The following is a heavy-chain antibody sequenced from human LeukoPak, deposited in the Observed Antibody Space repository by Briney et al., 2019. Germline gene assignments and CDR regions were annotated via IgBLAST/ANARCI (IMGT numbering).Heavy chain of an antibody. V-gene: IGHV1-2*02. CDR2: INPNSGGT. Sequence: GASVKVSCKASGYTFTGYYMHWVRQAPGQGLEWMGWINPNSGGTNYAQKFQGRVTMTRDTSISTAYMELSRLRSNDTAVYYCARDPRYSYGSFDPWGQGTLVTVSS. CDR3: ARDPRYSYGSFDP. CDR1: GYTFTGYY. D-gene: IGHD5-18*01. J-gene: IGHJ5*02.